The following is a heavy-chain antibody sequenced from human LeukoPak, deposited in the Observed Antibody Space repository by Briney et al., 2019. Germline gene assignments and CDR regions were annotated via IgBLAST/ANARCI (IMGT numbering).Heavy chain of an antibody. J-gene: IGHJ4*02. CDR2: IYHSGST. D-gene: IGHD1-26*01. CDR3: ARSVYSRGSYRYYFDY. CDR1: GYSISSGYY. V-gene: IGHV4-38-2*01. Sequence: PSETQSLTCAVSGYSISSGYYWGWIRQPPGKGLEWIGSIYHSGSTYYNPSLKSRVTISVDTSKNQFSLKLSSVTAADTAVYYCARSVYSRGSYRYYFDYWGQGTLVTVSS.